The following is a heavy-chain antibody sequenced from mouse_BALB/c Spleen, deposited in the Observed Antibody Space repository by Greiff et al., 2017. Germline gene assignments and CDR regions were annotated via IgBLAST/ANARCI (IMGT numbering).Heavy chain of an antibody. J-gene: IGHJ3*01. CDR2: IYPGSGNT. Sequence: VQLQQSGAELARPGASVKLSCKASGYTFTDYYINWVKQRTGQGLEWIGEIYPGSGNTYYNEKFKGKATLTADKSSSTAYMQLSSLTSEDSAVYFCARRGAGRWFAYWGQGTLVTVSA. V-gene: IGHV1-77*01. D-gene: IGHD4-1*01. CDR1: GYTFTDYY. CDR3: ARRGAGRWFAY.